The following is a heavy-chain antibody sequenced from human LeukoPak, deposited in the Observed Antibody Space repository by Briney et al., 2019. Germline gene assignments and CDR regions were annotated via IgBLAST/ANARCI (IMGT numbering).Heavy chain of an antibody. Sequence: ASVKVSCKASGYTFTGYYMHWVRQAPGQGLGWMGWINPNSGGTNYAQKFQGRVTMTRGTSISTAYMELSRLRSDDTAVYYCARLTRLGYGDYVEYFQHWGQGTLVTVSS. D-gene: IGHD4-17*01. CDR3: ARLTRLGYGDYVEYFQH. J-gene: IGHJ1*01. V-gene: IGHV1-2*02. CDR2: INPNSGGT. CDR1: GYTFTGYY.